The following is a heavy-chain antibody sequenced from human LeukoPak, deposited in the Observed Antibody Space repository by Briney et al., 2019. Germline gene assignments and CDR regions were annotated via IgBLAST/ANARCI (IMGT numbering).Heavy chain of an antibody. CDR1: GGSISSTTYY. CDR2: IYYSGNA. CDR3: ARLTLTGSLN. J-gene: IGHJ4*02. Sequence: PSATLSLTCIVSGGSISSTTYYWGWIRQPPGKRLEWIGSIYYSGNAYYNPSLKSRVTISVDTSKNQFSLKLSSVTAADTAVYYCARLTLTGSLNWGQGTLVTVSS. D-gene: IGHD7-27*01. V-gene: IGHV4-39*07.